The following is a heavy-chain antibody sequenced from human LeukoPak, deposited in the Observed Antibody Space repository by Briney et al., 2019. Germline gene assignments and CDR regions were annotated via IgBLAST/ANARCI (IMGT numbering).Heavy chain of an antibody. CDR2: IYYSGST. J-gene: IGHJ4*02. Sequence: SDTLSLTCTVSGGSISSVGYYWSWIRQHPGKGLEWIGYIYYSGSTYYNPSLKSRVTISVDTSKNQFSLKLSSVTAADTAVYYCARDQVDSSGYYYPDYWGQGTLVTVSS. CDR3: ARDQVDSSGYYYPDY. CDR1: GGSISSVGYY. V-gene: IGHV4-31*03. D-gene: IGHD3-22*01.